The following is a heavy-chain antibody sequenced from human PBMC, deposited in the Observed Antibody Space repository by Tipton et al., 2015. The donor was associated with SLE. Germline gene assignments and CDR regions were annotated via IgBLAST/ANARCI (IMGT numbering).Heavy chain of an antibody. V-gene: IGHV3-30-3*01. CDR2: ISYDGSNK. J-gene: IGHJ4*02. Sequence: RSLRLSCAASGFTFSSYAMHWVRQAPGKGLEWVAVISYDGSNKYYADSVKGRFTISRDNSKNTLYLQMNSLRAEDTAVYYCSHIADGYWGQGTLVTVSS. CDR3: SHIADGY. CDR1: GFTFSSYA. D-gene: IGHD6-13*01.